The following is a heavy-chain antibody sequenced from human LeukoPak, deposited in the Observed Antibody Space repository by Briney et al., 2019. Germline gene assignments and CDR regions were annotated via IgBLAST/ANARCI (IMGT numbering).Heavy chain of an antibody. CDR1: GYTFTGYY. J-gene: IGHJ4*02. V-gene: IGHV1-2*02. Sequence: GASVKVSCKASGYTFTGYYMHWVRQAPGQGLEWMGWINPNSGGTNYAQKFQGRVTMTRDTSISTAYMELSRLRSDDTAVYYCARITGRAVRSNFDYWGQGTLVTVSS. CDR3: ARITGRAVRSNFDY. D-gene: IGHD1-20*01. CDR2: INPNSGGT.